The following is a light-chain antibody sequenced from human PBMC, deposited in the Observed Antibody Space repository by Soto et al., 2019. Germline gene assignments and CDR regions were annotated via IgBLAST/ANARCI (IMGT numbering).Light chain of an antibody. CDR1: QSLIYSDGNTY. CDR3: MQGTHWPYT. Sequence: DVVMTQSPLSLPVTLGQAASISCRSTQSLIYSDGNTYLTWFQQRPGRSPRRLIYKVSNRDSGVPDRFSGSGSGTDFTLKISRVEAEDIGVDYCMQGTHWPYTFGQGTKLEIK. J-gene: IGKJ2*01. CDR2: KVS. V-gene: IGKV2-30*01.